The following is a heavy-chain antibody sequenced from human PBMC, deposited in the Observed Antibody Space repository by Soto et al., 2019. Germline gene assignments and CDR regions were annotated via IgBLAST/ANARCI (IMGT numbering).Heavy chain of an antibody. V-gene: IGHV1-2*02. D-gene: IGHD2-15*01. CDR2: INPNSGGT. CDR1: GYTFTGYY. Sequence: ASVKVSCKASGYTFTGYYMHWVRQAPGQGLEWMGWINPNSGGTNYAQKFQGRVTMTRDTSISTAYMELSRLRSDDTAVYYCARWLYCSGGSCYGPLDYWGQGTLVTVSS. CDR3: ARWLYCSGGSCYGPLDY. J-gene: IGHJ4*02.